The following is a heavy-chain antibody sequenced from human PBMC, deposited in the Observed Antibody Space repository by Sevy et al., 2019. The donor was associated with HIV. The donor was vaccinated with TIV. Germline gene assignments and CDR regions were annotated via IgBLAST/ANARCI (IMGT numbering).Heavy chain of an antibody. CDR3: ARNYGPTPFDY. D-gene: IGHD4-17*01. V-gene: IGHV1-3*01. CDR1: GYTFTSYA. J-gene: IGHJ4*02. CDR2: INAVNGDK. Sequence: ASVKVSCKASGYTFTSYAIHWVRQAPGQRLEWMGWINAVNGDKKYSQNFQDRVTITRDTSASTAYMELSSLRSEDTAIYYCARNYGPTPFDYWGQGTLVTVSS.